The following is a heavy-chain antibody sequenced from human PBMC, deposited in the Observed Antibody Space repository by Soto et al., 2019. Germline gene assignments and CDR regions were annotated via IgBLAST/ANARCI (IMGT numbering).Heavy chain of an antibody. J-gene: IGHJ4*02. Sequence: GSLELSCAASGFTFRIYAMSWVRQAPGKGLEWVSTISGNGGTSYADFVRGRFTISRDNSKNTLYLQVNSLRAEDTAVYYCARGFWAVAGTRHFDYWGQGTLVTVSS. D-gene: IGHD6-19*01. V-gene: IGHV3-23*01. CDR1: GFTFRIYA. CDR3: ARGFWAVAGTRHFDY. CDR2: ISGNGGT.